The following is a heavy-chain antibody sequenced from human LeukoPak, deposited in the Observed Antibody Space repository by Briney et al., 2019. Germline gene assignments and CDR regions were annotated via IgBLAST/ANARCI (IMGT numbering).Heavy chain of an antibody. D-gene: IGHD6-13*01. J-gene: IGHJ5*02. CDR1: GFTFSSHG. Sequence: GGSLRLSCAASGFTFSSHGMHWVRQAPGKGLEWVAVIWYDGSNKYYADSVKGRFTISRDNFKNTLYLQMNSLRAEDTAVYYCARHAEEELVPWFDPWGQGTLVTVSS. V-gene: IGHV3-33*01. CDR3: ARHAEEELVPWFDP. CDR2: IWYDGSNK.